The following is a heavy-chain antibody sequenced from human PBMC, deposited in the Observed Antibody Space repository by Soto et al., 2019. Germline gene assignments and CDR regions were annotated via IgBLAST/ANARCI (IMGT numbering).Heavy chain of an antibody. D-gene: IGHD3-10*01. CDR2: ISAHNGNT. J-gene: IGHJ4*02. Sequence: QVHLVQSGAEVKKPGASVKVSCKGSGYAFTTYGITWVRQAPGQGLEWMGWISAHNGNTNYAQKLQGRVTVTRDTSTSSAYMELRRLRSDDTAVYYCARGRYGEYWGQRALVTVSS. CDR1: GYAFTTYG. CDR3: ARGRYGEY. V-gene: IGHV1-18*01.